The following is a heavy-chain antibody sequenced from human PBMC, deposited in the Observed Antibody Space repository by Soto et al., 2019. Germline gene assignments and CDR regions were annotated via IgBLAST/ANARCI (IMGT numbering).Heavy chain of an antibody. V-gene: IGHV6-1*01. J-gene: IGHJ4*02. CDR2: TYYRSKWYN. Sequence: QVQLQQSGPGLLTPSQTLSLTCAISGDSVSSNSAAWNWIRQSPSRGLEWLGRTYYRSKWYNDYSVSSKGRITTNPDPSKSQFALQLNSVTPEDTAVYYCARGGSSWYVADYWGQGTLVTVSS. D-gene: IGHD6-13*01. CDR1: GDSVSSNSAA. CDR3: ARGGSSWYVADY.